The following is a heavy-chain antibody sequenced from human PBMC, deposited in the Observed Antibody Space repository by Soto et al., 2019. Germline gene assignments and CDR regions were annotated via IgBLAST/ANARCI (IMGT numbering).Heavy chain of an antibody. D-gene: IGHD1-26*01. V-gene: IGHV3-30-3*01. J-gene: IGHJ6*02. CDR1: GFTFSSYA. CDR2: ISYDGSNK. Sequence: GGSLRLSCAASGFTFSSYAMHWVRQAPGKGLEWVAVISYDGSNKYYADSVKGRFTISRDNSKNTLYLQMNSLRAEDTAVYYCARDMGSYYDTYYYYGMDVWGQGTTVTVSS. CDR3: ARDMGSYYDTYYYYGMDV.